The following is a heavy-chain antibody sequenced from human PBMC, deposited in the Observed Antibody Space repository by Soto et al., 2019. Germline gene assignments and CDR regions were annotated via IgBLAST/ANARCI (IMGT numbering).Heavy chain of an antibody. CDR3: ARKGTGGPVDF. V-gene: IGHV1-18*01. CDR2: ISANNGNA. J-gene: IGHJ4*02. D-gene: IGHD1-1*01. Sequence: ASVKVSCKASGYRFTSYGFTWVRQAPGQGLEWVGWISANNGNAHYAQKLQGRVTMTTDTATSTVYIELRSLRSDDTAVYYCARKGTGGPVDFWGQGTLVTVYS. CDR1: GYRFTSYG.